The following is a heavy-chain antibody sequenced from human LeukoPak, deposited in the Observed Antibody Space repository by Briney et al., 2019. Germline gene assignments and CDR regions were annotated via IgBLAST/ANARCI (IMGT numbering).Heavy chain of an antibody. Sequence: ASVKVSCKASGGTFSSYAISWVRQAPGQGLEWMGGIIPIFGTANYAQKFQGRVTITADESTSTAYMELSSLRSEDTAVYYCARDDGPSSLQYFQHRGQGTLVTVSS. CDR2: IIPIFGTA. CDR3: ARDDGPSSLQYFQH. V-gene: IGHV1-69*13. J-gene: IGHJ1*01. CDR1: GGTFSSYA.